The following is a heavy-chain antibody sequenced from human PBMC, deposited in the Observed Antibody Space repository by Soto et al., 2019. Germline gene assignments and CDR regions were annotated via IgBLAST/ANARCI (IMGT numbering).Heavy chain of an antibody. D-gene: IGHD3-16*01. CDR2: IIPIFGTA. CDR1: GGTFSSYA. CDR3: AREPQHGGWVPGYYGMDV. J-gene: IGHJ6*02. Sequence: QVQLVQSGAEVKKPGSSVKVSCKASGGTFSSYAISWVRQAPGQGLEWMGGIIPIFGTANYAQKFQGRVTMTADESTSTAYMERSSLRAEDTAVYYCAREPQHGGWVPGYYGMDVWGQGTTVTVSS. V-gene: IGHV1-69*01.